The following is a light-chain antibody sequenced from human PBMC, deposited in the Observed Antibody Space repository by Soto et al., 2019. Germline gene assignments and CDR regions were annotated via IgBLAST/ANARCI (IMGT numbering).Light chain of an antibody. CDR2: SAS. V-gene: IGKV1-17*01. CDR1: QGIRSD. J-gene: IGKJ1*01. CDR3: LQHNSYPPT. Sequence: DVQMTQSPSSLSASVGDRVTITCRASQGIRSDLGWYQQKPGKAPKRLIYSASSLRSGVPSRFSGSGSGTEFTLTISSLQAEDFATYYCLQHNSYPPTFGPGTKVEIK.